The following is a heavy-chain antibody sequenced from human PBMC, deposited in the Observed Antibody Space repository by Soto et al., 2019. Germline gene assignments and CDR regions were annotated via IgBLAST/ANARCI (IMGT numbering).Heavy chain of an antibody. CDR1: GFTFSSYA. V-gene: IGHV3-30-3*01. J-gene: IGHJ3*02. D-gene: IGHD6-6*01. CDR2: ISYDGSNK. CDR3: ARDRHSACDI. Sequence: QVQLVESGGGVVQPGRSLRLSCAASGFTFSSYAMHWVRQAPGKGLEWVAVISYDGSNKYYADSVKGRFTISRDNSKKELYLQMNRLRAEDTAVYYCARDRHSACDIWGQGTMVTVSS.